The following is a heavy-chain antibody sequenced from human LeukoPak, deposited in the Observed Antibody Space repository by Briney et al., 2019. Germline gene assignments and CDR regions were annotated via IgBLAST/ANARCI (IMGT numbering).Heavy chain of an antibody. D-gene: IGHD3-10*01. J-gene: IGHJ4*02. V-gene: IGHV3-23*01. CDR1: GFTFSSYA. CDR2: ISGSGGST. CDR3: AKGGTMVRGVIIPFDY. Sequence: GGSLRLSCAASGFTFSSYAMSWVRQAPGKGLEWVSAISGSGGSTYYADSVKGRFTISRDNSKNTLYLQVNSLRAEDTAVYYCAKGGTMVRGVIIPFDYWGQGTLVTVSS.